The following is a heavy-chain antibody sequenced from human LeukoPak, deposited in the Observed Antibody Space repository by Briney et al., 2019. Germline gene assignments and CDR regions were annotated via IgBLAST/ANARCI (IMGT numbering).Heavy chain of an antibody. CDR1: GYTFTSYD. CDR3: ASRPMVRGVATAVDY. CDR2: MNPNSGNT. Sequence: ASVKVSCKASGYTFTSYDINWVRQATGQGLDWRGWMNPNSGNTVYAQKFHGRGTMTRNTSISTAYMELSSLRSEDTAVYCCASRPMVRGVATAVDYWGQGTLVTVSS. J-gene: IGHJ4*02. D-gene: IGHD3-10*01. V-gene: IGHV1-8*01.